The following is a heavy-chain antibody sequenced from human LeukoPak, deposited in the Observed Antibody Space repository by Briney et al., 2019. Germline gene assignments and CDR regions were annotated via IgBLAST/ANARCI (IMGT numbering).Heavy chain of an antibody. J-gene: IGHJ3*02. CDR3: ARRGYSYGYGDAFDI. D-gene: IGHD5-18*01. Sequence: KPSETLSLTCTVSGGSISSYYWSWIRQPPGKGLEWIGYIYYSGGTNYNPSLRSRVTISVDTSKNQFSLKLSSVTAADTAVYYCARRGYSYGYGDAFDIWGQGTMVTVSS. V-gene: IGHV4-59*08. CDR1: GGSISSYY. CDR2: IYYSGGT.